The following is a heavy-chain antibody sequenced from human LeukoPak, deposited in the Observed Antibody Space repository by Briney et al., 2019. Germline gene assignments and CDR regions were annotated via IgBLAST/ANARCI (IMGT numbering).Heavy chain of an antibody. J-gene: IGHJ5*02. CDR1: GYTFTSYG. CDR3: PSDAVAGTYNWFDP. CDR2: ISAYNGNT. D-gene: IGHD6-19*01. Sequence: ASVKVSCKASGYTFTSYGISWVRQAPGQGLEWMGWISAYNGNTNYAQKLQGRVSMTTDTSTSTAYMELRSLRSDATAVYYCPSDAVAGTYNWFDPSGQGTLVTVSS. V-gene: IGHV1-18*01.